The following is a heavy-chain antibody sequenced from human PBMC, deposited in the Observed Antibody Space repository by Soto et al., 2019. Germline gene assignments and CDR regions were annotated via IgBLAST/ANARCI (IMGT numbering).Heavy chain of an antibody. J-gene: IGHJ4*02. CDR2: IKSKTDGGTA. CDR3: TTDHGYSSSWYFDY. CDR1: GFTFSNAW. V-gene: IGHV3-15*01. D-gene: IGHD6-13*01. Sequence: GSLRLSCAASGFTFSNAWMSWVRQAPGKGLEWVGHIKSKTDGGTADYAAPVKGRFTISRDDSKNTLYLQMNSLKTEDTAVYYCTTDHGYSSSWYFDYWGQGTLVTVYS.